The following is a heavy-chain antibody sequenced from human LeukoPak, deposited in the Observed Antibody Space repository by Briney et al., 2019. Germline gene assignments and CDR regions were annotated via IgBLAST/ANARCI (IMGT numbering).Heavy chain of an antibody. CDR2: ISSSGSTI. V-gene: IGHV3-11*01. Sequence: PGGSLRLSCAASGFTFSYYYMNWIRQAPGKGPEWVSYISSSGSTIYYADSVKGRFTISRDNSKNTLYLQMNSLRAEDTAVYYCAKDLGAVAGRYFDYWGQGTLVTVSS. D-gene: IGHD6-19*01. CDR3: AKDLGAVAGRYFDY. CDR1: GFTFSYYY. J-gene: IGHJ4*02.